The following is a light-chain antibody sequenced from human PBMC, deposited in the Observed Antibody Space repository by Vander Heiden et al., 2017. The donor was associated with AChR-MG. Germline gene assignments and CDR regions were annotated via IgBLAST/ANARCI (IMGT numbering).Light chain of an antibody. Sequence: QSPLTQPAPVSGSPGQSIPIPCPGTISDVGSHILVSWYQQFPGEAPKLLIFEGTQRPSGVSNRFSASKSGNTASLTISGLQAEDEAIYYCCSFVPGTTFWGFGGGTWVFGGGTKVTVL. CDR2: EGT. CDR3: CSFVPGTTFWGFGGGTWV. CDR1: ISDVGSHIL. J-gene: IGLJ3*02. V-gene: IGLV2-23*03.